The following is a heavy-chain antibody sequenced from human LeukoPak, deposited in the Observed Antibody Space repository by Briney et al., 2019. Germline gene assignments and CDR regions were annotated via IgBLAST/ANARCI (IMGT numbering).Heavy chain of an antibody. CDR1: GFTFSSYW. D-gene: IGHD3-10*01. Sequence: GGSVRLSCAASGFTFSSYWMHWVRQAPGKGLVWVSRIYSDGSSTSYADSVKGRFTISRDNAKNTLYLQMNSLRAEDTAVYYCARMGEWFGELYSPYFDYWGQGTLVTVSS. V-gene: IGHV3-74*01. CDR2: IYSDGSST. CDR3: ARMGEWFGELYSPYFDY. J-gene: IGHJ4*02.